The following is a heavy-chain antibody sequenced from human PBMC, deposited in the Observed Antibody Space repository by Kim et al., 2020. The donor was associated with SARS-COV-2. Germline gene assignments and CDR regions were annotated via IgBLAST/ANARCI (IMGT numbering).Heavy chain of an antibody. D-gene: IGHD2-15*01. CDR3: AKDLQIYTMTAVVTPSDWFDP. V-gene: IGHV3-23*01. Sequence: RFTISRDNSKNTLYLQMSSLRAEDTAVYYCAKDLQIYTMTAVVTPSDWFDPWGQGTLVTVSS. J-gene: IGHJ5*02.